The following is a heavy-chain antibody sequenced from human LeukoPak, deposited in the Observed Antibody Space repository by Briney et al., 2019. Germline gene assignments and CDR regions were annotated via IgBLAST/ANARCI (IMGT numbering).Heavy chain of an antibody. Sequence: GGSLRLSCAASGFTFNTYSMNWVRQAPRKGLEWVSYIGSGSSSIYYADSVRGRFTISRDDAKNSLYLQMNSLRAEDTAVYYCASPATYRYAPSFDYWGQGTLVTVSS. CDR1: GFTFNTYS. V-gene: IGHV3-48*04. CDR3: ASPATYRYAPSFDY. CDR2: IGSGSSSI. D-gene: IGHD3-16*02. J-gene: IGHJ4*02.